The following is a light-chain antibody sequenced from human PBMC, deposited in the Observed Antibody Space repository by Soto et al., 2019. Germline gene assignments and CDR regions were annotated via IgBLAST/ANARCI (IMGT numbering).Light chain of an antibody. CDR3: QQSYSTPRT. Sequence: DIQMTQSQSSLSSSVGDRVTITCRASQSISNYLNWYQQKPGKAPKLLMFAASSLQSGVPSRFIGGGSGTDFTLTISSLQPEDFATYYCQQSYSTPRTVGQGTKVEIK. CDR1: QSISNY. J-gene: IGKJ1*01. CDR2: AAS. V-gene: IGKV1-39*01.